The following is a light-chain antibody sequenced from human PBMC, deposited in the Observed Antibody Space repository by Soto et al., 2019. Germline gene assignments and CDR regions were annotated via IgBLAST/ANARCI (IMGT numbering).Light chain of an antibody. CDR2: GAS. CDR3: HQYDSWT. Sequence: EIVLTQSPGTLSLSPGERATLSCRASRSFNSIYLAWYQQKPGQAPRLLIYGASSRATGIPDRFSGSGSGTDFTLTISRLEPEDFAVYYCHQYDSWTFGQGTKGDIK. J-gene: IGKJ1*01. V-gene: IGKV3-20*01. CDR1: RSFNSIY.